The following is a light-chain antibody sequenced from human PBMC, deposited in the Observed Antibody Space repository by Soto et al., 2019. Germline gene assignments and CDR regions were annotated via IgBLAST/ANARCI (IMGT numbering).Light chain of an antibody. V-gene: IGKV3-20*01. Sequence: EIILTQSPDTLSLSPGERATLSCRASQTVSSNYLAWCQQRPGQAPRLIIYRASTRATGIPDRFSGGGSETDFTLTISRLEPEDFAVYYCQQFSSYPLTFGGGTKVDIK. CDR3: QQFSSYPLT. J-gene: IGKJ4*01. CDR1: QTVSSNY. CDR2: RAS.